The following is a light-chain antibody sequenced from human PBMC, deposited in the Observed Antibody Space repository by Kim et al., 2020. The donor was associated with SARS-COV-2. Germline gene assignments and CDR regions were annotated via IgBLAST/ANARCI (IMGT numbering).Light chain of an antibody. V-gene: IGKV3-15*01. CDR3: QQYNKWPIYT. J-gene: IGKJ2*01. CDR2: GAS. Sequence: SPGESVTPSCRASTSISSNLAWYQHKPGQPPRLLIYGASTRATGIPARFSGSGYGTDFTLTISSLQSEDFAVYFCQQYNKWPIYTFGQGTKLEI. CDR1: TSISSN.